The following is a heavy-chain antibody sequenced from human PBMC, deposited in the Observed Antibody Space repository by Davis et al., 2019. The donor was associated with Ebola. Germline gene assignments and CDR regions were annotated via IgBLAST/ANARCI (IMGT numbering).Heavy chain of an antibody. CDR2: IYYSGST. Sequence: MPSDTLSLTCTVPGGSISSGDYYWSWIRQPPGKGLEWIGYIYYSGSTYYNPSLKSRVTISVDTSNNQFSLKLSSVTAADTAVYYCARVYHWSCWFDPWGQGTLVTVSS. J-gene: IGHJ5*02. CDR3: ARVYHWSCWFDP. D-gene: IGHD5/OR15-5a*01. CDR1: GGSISSGDYY. V-gene: IGHV4-30-4*02.